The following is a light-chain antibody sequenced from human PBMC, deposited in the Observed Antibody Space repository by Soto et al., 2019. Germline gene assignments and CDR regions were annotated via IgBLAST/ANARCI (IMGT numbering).Light chain of an antibody. CDR1: SSDVGTYDI. J-gene: IGLJ1*01. Sequence: QSALTQPASVSGSFGQSITISCTGTSSDVGTYDIVSWYQHHPGKAPKLIIYEGRKRPSGVSSRFSGSKSVNTASLTISGLQAEDEADYYCCLYIGATTYVFGTGTKLTVL. CDR3: CLYIGATTYV. CDR2: EGR. V-gene: IGLV2-23*01.